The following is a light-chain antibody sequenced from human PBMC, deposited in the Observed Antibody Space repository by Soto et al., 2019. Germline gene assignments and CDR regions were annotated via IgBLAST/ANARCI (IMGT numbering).Light chain of an antibody. Sequence: QSVLTQPASVSGSPGQSITISCTGTNSDVGSYNVVSWYQQHPGKAPKLMIYGGSKRPSGLSNRFSGSKSGNTASLTISGLQAEDEADYYCCSYAGSSTYVFGTGTKVTVL. V-gene: IGLV2-23*01. CDR2: GGS. J-gene: IGLJ1*01. CDR1: NSDVGSYNV. CDR3: CSYAGSSTYV.